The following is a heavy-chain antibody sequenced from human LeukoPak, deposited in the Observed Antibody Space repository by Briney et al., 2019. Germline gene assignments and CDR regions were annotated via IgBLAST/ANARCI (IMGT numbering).Heavy chain of an antibody. CDR3: AKGGYEYDSSGHNYFDY. V-gene: IGHV3-30*02. CDR1: GFTFSRYG. J-gene: IGHJ4*02. D-gene: IGHD3-22*01. Sequence: GGSLRLSCAVSGFTFSRYGMHWVRQAPGKGLEWVAFIRYDGSKKDYGDPVKGRFTISRDNSKNTLYLQMNSLRAEDTAVYYCAKGGYEYDSSGHNYFDYWGQGTLVTVSS. CDR2: IRYDGSKK.